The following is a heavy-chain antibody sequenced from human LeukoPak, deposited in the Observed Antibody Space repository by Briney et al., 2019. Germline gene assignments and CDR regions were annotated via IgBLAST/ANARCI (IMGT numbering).Heavy chain of an antibody. CDR3: VRKFSYSSSAYNPHYYDS. CDR2: IYSGGST. CDR1: GFTVTSNY. Sequence: SLRLSCAASGFTVTSNYMSWVRQAPGKGLEWVSVIYSGGSTYYADSVKGRFTFSRDNDENSLFLQMNSLRAEDTALYHCVRKFSYSSSAYNPHYYDSWGQGNLVTVSS. V-gene: IGHV3-53*01. J-gene: IGHJ4*02. D-gene: IGHD6-6*01.